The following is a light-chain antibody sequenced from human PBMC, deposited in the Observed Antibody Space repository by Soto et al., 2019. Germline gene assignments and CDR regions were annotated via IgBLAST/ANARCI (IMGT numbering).Light chain of an antibody. CDR1: QSVGTY. J-gene: IGKJ4*01. CDR2: DAS. CDR3: QQRVNWLT. V-gene: IGKV3-11*01. Sequence: EIVLTQSPAILSLSPGERATLSCRASQSVGTYLDWYQQKLGQAPRLLIYDASNRATGIPARLSGSGSGTDFTLIISRLEPEDFAGYYCQQRVNWLTFGGGTKVE.